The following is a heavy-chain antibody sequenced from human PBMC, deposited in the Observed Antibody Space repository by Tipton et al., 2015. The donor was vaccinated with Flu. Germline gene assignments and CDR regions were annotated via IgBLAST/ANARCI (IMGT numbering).Heavy chain of an antibody. Sequence: QLVQSRAEVKKPGASVRISCTASGYTFTNYNMHWVRQAPGQGPEWMGIIYPSGGGTTYAQKFQGRVTLTRDKSTSTVYMELNNLRAEDTAVYFCVRDETSVKWGPWGQGTLVTVSS. CDR1: GYTFTNYN. CDR3: VRDETSVKWGP. V-gene: IGHV1-46*01. D-gene: IGHD4-11*01. CDR2: IYPSGGGT. J-gene: IGHJ5*02.